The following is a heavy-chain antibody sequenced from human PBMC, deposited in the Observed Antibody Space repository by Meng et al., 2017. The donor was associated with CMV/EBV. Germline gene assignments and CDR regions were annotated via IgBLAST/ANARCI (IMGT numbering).Heavy chain of an antibody. V-gene: IGHV3-7*02. Sequence: DLGECGGGLGTPGGSLVPSCAASGLHISNCWMSWVSQAPGKGLEWVANIKNDGSEGYYVDSVKGRFSISRDNADNSLYLQMNNLRAEDTAVYYCRLGHYSQDWGQGALVTVS. J-gene: IGHJ4*02. CDR2: IKNDGSEG. CDR3: RLGHYSQD. CDR1: GLHISNCW. D-gene: IGHD4-17*01.